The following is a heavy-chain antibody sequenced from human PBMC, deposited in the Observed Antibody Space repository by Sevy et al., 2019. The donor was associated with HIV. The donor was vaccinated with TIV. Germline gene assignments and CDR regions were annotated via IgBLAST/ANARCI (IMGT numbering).Heavy chain of an antibody. Sequence: GGSLRLSCAASGFTFSSYSMNWVRQAPGKGLEWVSYISSSSSTIYYADSVKGRFTISRDNAKNSLYLQMNSLRDEDRAVYYCARGGQGRGLRGCVGGDAFDIWGQGTMVTVSS. J-gene: IGHJ3*02. D-gene: IGHD2-8*02. CDR2: ISSSSSTI. CDR1: GFTFSSYS. CDR3: ARGGQGRGLRGCVGGDAFDI. V-gene: IGHV3-48*02.